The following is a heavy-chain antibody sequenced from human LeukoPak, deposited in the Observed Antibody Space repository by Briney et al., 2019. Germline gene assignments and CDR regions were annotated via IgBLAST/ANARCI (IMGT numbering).Heavy chain of an antibody. J-gene: IGHJ4*02. D-gene: IGHD6-13*01. CDR1: GFTFSSYW. V-gene: IGHV3-7*05. Sequence: PGGSLRLSCAASGFTFSSYWMSWVRQAPGKGREWVANIKQDGSEKHYVDSVKGRITISRDNAKNSLYLQMSSLRAEDTAVYYCARDAGQQPHDYWGQGTLVTVSS. CDR3: ARDAGQQPHDY. CDR2: IKQDGSEK.